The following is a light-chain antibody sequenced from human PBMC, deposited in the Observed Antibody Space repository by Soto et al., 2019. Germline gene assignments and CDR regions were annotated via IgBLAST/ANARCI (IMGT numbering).Light chain of an antibody. V-gene: IGLV2-14*01. CDR1: TSDFVNYNY. Sequence: QSALTQPASLSGSPGQSVTISCSGTTSDFVNYNYVSWYQHHPGKAPQLILFEVSNRPSGVSSRFSGSKSGTTASLIISGLQAEDEAYYYSSSYTVSTDVVFGGGTKLTVL. CDR2: EVS. CDR3: SSYTVSTDVV. J-gene: IGLJ2*01.